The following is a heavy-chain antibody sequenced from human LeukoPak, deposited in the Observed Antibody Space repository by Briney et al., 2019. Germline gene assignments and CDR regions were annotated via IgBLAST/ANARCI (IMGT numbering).Heavy chain of an antibody. D-gene: IGHD2-21*02. V-gene: IGHV3-21*01. J-gene: IGHJ4*02. Sequence: KPGGSLRLSCAASGFTFSSYSMNWVRQAPGKGLEWVSSISSSSSYIEYADSVKGRFTISRDNAKNSLYLQMNSLRAEDTAVYFCARDHGIVVVTASRLDSWGQGTLVTVSS. CDR2: ISSSSSYI. CDR3: ARDHGIVVVTASRLDS. CDR1: GFTFSSYS.